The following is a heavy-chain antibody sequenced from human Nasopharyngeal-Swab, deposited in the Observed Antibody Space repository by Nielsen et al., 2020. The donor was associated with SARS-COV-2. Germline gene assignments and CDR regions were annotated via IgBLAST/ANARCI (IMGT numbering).Heavy chain of an antibody. V-gene: IGHV3-7*01. CDR3: ARALWSGYI. CDR2: IKQDGHEK. J-gene: IGHJ4*02. D-gene: IGHD3-3*01. Sequence: GGSLRLSCAASGFDFSTFWMAWVRQAPGKGLEWVASIKQDGHEKFYVDSGKGRFTISRDDAKNSLSLQMNSLRVEDTAVYYCARALWSGYIWGQGTLVTVSS. CDR1: GFDFSTFW.